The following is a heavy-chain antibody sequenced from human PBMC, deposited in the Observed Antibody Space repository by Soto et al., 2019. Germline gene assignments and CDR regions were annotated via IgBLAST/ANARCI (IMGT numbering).Heavy chain of an antibody. CDR3: ARDSILTGYYALAN. CDR1: GFTFSSYA. Sequence: GGSLRLSCAASGFTFSSYAMSWVRQAPGKGLEWVSAISGSGGSTYYADSVKGRFTISRDNSKNTLYLQMNSLGAEDTAVYYCARDSILTGYYALANWGQGTMVTVSS. V-gene: IGHV3-23*01. CDR2: ISGSGGST. D-gene: IGHD3-9*01. J-gene: IGHJ3*02.